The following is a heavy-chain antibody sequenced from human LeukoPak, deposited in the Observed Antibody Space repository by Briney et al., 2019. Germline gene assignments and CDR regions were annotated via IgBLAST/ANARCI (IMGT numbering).Heavy chain of an antibody. V-gene: IGHV3-74*01. CDR2: INSDGSST. Sequence: RINSDGSSTSYADSVKGRFTISRDNAKNTLYLQMNSLRAEDTAVYYCATWIQLWSDFDYWGQGTLVTVSS. CDR3: ATWIQLWSDFDY. J-gene: IGHJ4*02. D-gene: IGHD5-18*01.